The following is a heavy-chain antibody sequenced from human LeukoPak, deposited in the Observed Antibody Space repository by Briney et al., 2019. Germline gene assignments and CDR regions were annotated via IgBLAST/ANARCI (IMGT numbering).Heavy chain of an antibody. Sequence: GGSLRLSCAASGFTFSDYYMSWIRQAPGKGLEWVSYISSSDSTIYYADSVKGRFTISRDNSKNTLYLQMNSLRAEDTAVYYCARVGRDDYDSSGYYFFDYWGQGTLVTVSS. CDR3: ARVGRDDYDSSGYYFFDY. CDR1: GFTFSDYY. CDR2: ISSSDSTI. J-gene: IGHJ4*02. V-gene: IGHV3-11*01. D-gene: IGHD3-22*01.